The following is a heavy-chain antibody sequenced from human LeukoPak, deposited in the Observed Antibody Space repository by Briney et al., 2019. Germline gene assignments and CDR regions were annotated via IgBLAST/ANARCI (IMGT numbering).Heavy chain of an antibody. CDR1: GYTFTRYY. CDR3: ASVYNYGMDV. V-gene: IGHV1-46*01. Sequence: ASVKVSCKASGYTFTRYYIHWVRQAPGQGLEWMGIINPTGGGTSYAQKFPGRVTMARDTSTSTVYMELSSLRSEDTAVYYCASVYNYGMDVWGQGTTVIVSS. CDR2: INPTGGGT. J-gene: IGHJ6*02.